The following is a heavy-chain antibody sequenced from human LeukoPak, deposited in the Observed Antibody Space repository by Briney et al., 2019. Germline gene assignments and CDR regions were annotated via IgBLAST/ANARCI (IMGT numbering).Heavy chain of an antibody. CDR1: GFTFINYA. V-gene: IGHV3-23*01. J-gene: IGHJ4*02. Sequence: GGSLRLSCAASGFTFINYAMSWVRQAPGKGLEWVSAISGSGAGTYYADSVKGRFTISRDNSKNTLYLQMTSLRAEDTAIYYCAKDDDYSNYYYFDYWGQGTLVTVSS. CDR3: AKDDDYSNYYYFDY. D-gene: IGHD4-11*01. CDR2: ISGSGAGT.